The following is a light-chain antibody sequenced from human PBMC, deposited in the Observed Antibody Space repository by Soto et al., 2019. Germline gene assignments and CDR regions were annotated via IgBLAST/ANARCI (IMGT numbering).Light chain of an antibody. CDR2: AAS. J-gene: IGKJ1*01. CDR1: QGISSY. CDR3: QQLNSYPRT. Sequence: IQLTHSPSSLSASVRDRVTITCRASQGISSYLAWYQQKPGKAPKLLIYAASTLQSGVPSRFSGSGSGTDFTLTISSLQPEDFATYYCQQLNSYPRTFGQGTKVDIK. V-gene: IGKV1-9*01.